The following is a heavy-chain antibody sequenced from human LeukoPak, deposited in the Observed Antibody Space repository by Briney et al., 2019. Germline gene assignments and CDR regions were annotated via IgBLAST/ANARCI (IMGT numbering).Heavy chain of an antibody. Sequence: PGGSLRLYCAASGFICSSNWMGWVRQAPGKGLEWVANIKQEGSDKYYVDSVKGRFTISRDNAKNSLYLQMNSLRAEDTAVYYCARGRYTSGWYPDYFDYWGQGTLVTVSS. V-gene: IGHV3-7*01. CDR3: ARGRYTSGWYPDYFDY. CDR2: IKQEGSDK. CDR1: GFICSSNW. J-gene: IGHJ4*02. D-gene: IGHD6-19*01.